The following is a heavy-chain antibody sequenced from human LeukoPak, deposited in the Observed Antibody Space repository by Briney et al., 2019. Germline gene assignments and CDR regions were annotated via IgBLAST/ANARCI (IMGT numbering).Heavy chain of an antibody. CDR1: GFTFDDYA. V-gene: IGHV3-9*01. CDR3: AKAKVVGVFDY. J-gene: IGHJ4*02. Sequence: PGRSLRLSCAASGFTFDDYAMHWVRQAPGKGLGWVSGISWNSGSIGYADSVKGRFTISRDNAKNSLYLQMNSLRAEDTALYYCAKAKVVGVFDYWGQGTLVTVSS. D-gene: IGHD2-15*01. CDR2: ISWNSGSI.